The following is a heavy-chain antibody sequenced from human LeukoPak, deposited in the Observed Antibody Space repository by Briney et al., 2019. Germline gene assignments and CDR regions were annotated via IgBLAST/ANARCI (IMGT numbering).Heavy chain of an antibody. CDR3: ARYIVSYPHDAFDI. J-gene: IGHJ3*02. V-gene: IGHV4-4*07. CDR2: IYTSGST. Sequence: SETLSLTCTVSGGSISIYYGSWIRQPAGKGLEWIGRIYTSGSTSYNPSLKSRVTISVDTSKKQFSLKLSSVTAADTAFYYCARYIVSYPHDAFDIWGQGTMVTVSS. D-gene: IGHD1-26*01. CDR1: GGSISIYY.